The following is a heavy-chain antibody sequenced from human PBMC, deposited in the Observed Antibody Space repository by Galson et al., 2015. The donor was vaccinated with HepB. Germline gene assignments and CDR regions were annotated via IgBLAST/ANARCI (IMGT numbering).Heavy chain of an antibody. CDR2: ISYAGSNK. CDR1: GFTFSSYA. CDR3: ARGPYYFYDSSGYYDY. V-gene: IGHV3-30-3*01. J-gene: IGHJ4*02. Sequence: SLRLSCAASGFTFSSYAMHWVRQAPGKGLEWVAVISYAGSNKYYADSVKGRFTISRDNSKNTLYLQMNSLRAEDTAVYYCARGPYYFYDSSGYYDYWGQGTLVTVSS. D-gene: IGHD3-22*01.